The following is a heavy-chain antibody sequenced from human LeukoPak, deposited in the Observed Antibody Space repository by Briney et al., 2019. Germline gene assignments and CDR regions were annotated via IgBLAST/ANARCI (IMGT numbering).Heavy chain of an antibody. CDR1: GDSISGYY. CDR2: IYYSGSA. V-gene: IGHV4-59*08. CDR3: ARVTIFGVVTPTYYFDY. Sequence: SETLPLTCTVSGDSISGYYWSWIRQSPGKGLEWIGYIYYSGSANFNPSLKSRVTISVDTSKNQFSLKLSSVTATDTAVYYCARVTIFGVVTPTYYFDYWGQGTLVTVSS. J-gene: IGHJ4*02. D-gene: IGHD3-3*01.